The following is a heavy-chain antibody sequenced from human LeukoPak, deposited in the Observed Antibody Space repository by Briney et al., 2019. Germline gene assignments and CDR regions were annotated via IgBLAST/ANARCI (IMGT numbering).Heavy chain of an antibody. CDR3: ASAQWELLQFDY. CDR2: IYHSGST. Sequence: SQTLSLTCAVSGGSISSGGYSWSWIRQPPGKGLEWIGYIYHSGSTYYNPSLKSRVTISVNRSKNQFSLKLSSVTAADTAVYYCASAQWELLQFDYWGQGTLVTVSS. V-gene: IGHV4-30-2*01. J-gene: IGHJ4*02. CDR1: GGSISSGGYS. D-gene: IGHD1-26*01.